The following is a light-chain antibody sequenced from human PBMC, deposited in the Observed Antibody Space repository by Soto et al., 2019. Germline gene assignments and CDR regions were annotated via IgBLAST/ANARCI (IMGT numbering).Light chain of an antibody. J-gene: IGLJ3*02. CDR1: SSDVGAYNY. V-gene: IGLV2-14*01. CDR3: SSYTSSSTVV. Sequence: QSALTQPASVSGSPGQSVTISCSGSSSDVGAYNYVSWYQRHPGKAPKLMIYDVTNRPSGVSNRFSGSKSGNTASLTISGRQTEVEGDYCSSSYTSSSTVVFGGGTKLTVL. CDR2: DVT.